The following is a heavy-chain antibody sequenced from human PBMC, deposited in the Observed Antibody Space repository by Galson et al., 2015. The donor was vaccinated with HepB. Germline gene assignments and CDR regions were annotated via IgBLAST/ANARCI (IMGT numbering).Heavy chain of an antibody. V-gene: IGHV3-66*02. J-gene: IGHJ6*02. CDR3: ARDARLFGPYYYYGMDV. Sequence: SLRLSCAASGFTVSSNYMSWVRQAPGKGLEWVSVIYSGGSTYYADSVKGRFTISRDNSKNTLYLQMNSLRAEDTAVYYCARDARLFGPYYYYGMDVWGQGTTVTVSS. D-gene: IGHD3-10*01. CDR2: IYSGGST. CDR1: GFTVSSNY.